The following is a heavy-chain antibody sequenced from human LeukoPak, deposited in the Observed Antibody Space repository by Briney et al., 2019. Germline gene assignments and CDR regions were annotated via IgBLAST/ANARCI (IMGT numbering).Heavy chain of an antibody. CDR3: SRDASGGSGFDY. V-gene: IGHV6-1*01. CDR2: TYYRSKWYK. J-gene: IGHJ4*02. Sequence: SQTLSLTCVISGDSVSSNIAAWNWIRQSPSRALEWLGRTYYRSKWYKDDAVSVKSRITINPHKSKNQLSLHLNSVTPDYTALYYCSRDASGGSGFDYWGQETLVTVSS. CDR1: GDSVSSNIAA. D-gene: IGHD3-10*01.